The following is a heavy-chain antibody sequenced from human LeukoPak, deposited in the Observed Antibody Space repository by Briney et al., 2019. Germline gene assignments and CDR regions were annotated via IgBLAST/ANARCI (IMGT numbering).Heavy chain of an antibody. Sequence: GGSLRLSCAASGFTFSNYNMNWVRQPPGKGLQWVSYISSSSNIIYYADSVKGRFTISRDNAKNSLFLQMDSLRAEDTAVYYCARDFAREFTIDYWGQGTLVTVSS. CDR1: GFTFSNYN. D-gene: IGHD3-10*01. CDR3: ARDFAREFTIDY. V-gene: IGHV3-48*01. J-gene: IGHJ4*02. CDR2: ISSSSNII.